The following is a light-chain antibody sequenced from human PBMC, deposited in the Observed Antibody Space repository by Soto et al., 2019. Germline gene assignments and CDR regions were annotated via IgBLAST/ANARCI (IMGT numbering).Light chain of an antibody. CDR1: QSVSSNY. J-gene: IGKJ4*01. V-gene: IGKV3-20*01. CDR3: QQYGSSPLT. CDR2: GAS. Sequence: EIVLTQSPGTLSLSPGERATLSCRASQSVSSNYLAWYQQKPGQAPRLLIYGASSRATGIPDRFSGSGSGTDVTLTISRLEPEDFAVYPCQQYGSSPLTFGGGTKVEIK.